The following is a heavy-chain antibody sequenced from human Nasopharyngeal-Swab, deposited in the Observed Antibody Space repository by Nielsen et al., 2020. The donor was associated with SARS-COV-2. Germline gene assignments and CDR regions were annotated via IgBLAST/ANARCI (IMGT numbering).Heavy chain of an antibody. Sequence: RQMPGKGLAWIGYIYYSGSTNYNPSLKSRVTISVDTSKNQFSLKLSSVTAADTAVYYCARRGTGGKKGAFDIWGQGTMVTVSS. V-gene: IGHV4-59*08. CDR2: IYYSGST. D-gene: IGHD2-8*02. CDR3: ARRGTGGKKGAFDI. J-gene: IGHJ3*02.